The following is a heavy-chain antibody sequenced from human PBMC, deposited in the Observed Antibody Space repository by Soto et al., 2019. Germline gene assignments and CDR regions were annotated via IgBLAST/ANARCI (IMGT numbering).Heavy chain of an antibody. J-gene: IGHJ3*02. CDR1: GGTFSSYA. V-gene: IGHV1-69*13. D-gene: IGHD3-9*01. CDR2: IIPIFGTA. CDR3: ARDRSRDYDILSGYPHDDFDI. Sequence: SVKVSCKASGGTFSSYAISWVRQAPGQGLEWMGGIIPIFGTANYAQKFQGRVTITADESTSTAYMEVSSLRSEDTVVYYCARDRSRDYDILSGYPHDDFDIWGQRTMVTVSS.